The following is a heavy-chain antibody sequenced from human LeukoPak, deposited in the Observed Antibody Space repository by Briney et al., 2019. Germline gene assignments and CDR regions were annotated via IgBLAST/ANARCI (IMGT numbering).Heavy chain of an antibody. V-gene: IGHV3-23*01. J-gene: IGHJ4*02. D-gene: IGHD3-10*01. CDR1: GFTFSSYA. Sequence: GGSLRLSSAASGFTFSSYAMSWVRQAPGKGLEWVSAISGSGGSTYYADSVRGRFTISRDNSKNTLYLQMNSLRAEDTAVYYFATEWVRGGIYYCGQGTLCTVSS. CDR2: ISGSGGST. CDR3: ATEWVRGGIYY.